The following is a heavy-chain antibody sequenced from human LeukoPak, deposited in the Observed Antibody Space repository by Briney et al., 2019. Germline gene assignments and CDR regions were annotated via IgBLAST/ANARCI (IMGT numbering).Heavy chain of an antibody. V-gene: IGHV3-30*18. CDR2: ISYDGSNK. CDR1: GFTFSSYG. Sequence: GGSLRLSCAASGFTFSSYGMQWVRQAPGKGLEWVAVISYDGSNKYYADSVKGRFTISRDNSKNTLYLQMNSLRAEDTAVYYCAKDREIGPLLLWFGELFDWGQGTLVTVSS. J-gene: IGHJ4*02. CDR3: AKDREIGPLLLWFGELFD. D-gene: IGHD3-10*01.